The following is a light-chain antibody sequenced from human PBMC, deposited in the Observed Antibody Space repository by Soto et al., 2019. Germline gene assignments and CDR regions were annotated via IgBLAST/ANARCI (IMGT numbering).Light chain of an antibody. CDR1: QSVASN. V-gene: IGKV3-15*01. CDR2: GAS. Sequence: IVMTQSPATLSVSPGERATLSCRASQSVASNLAWYQQRLGQAPRLLVYGASTRATGIPARFSGSGSGTEFTLTISSVQSEDFAVYYCQQYNKWPVFTFGPETRVDIK. J-gene: IGKJ3*01. CDR3: QQYNKWPVFT.